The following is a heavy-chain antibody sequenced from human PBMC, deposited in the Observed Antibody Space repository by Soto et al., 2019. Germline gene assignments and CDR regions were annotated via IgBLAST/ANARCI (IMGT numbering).Heavy chain of an antibody. Sequence: SETLSLTCAVYGGSFSGYYWSWIRQPPGKGLEWIGEINHSGSTNYNPSLKSRVTISVDTSKNQFSRKLSSVTAADTAVYYCARGVRGAQYSNFDYWGQGTLVTVSS. CDR1: GGSFSGYY. D-gene: IGHD3-10*01. CDR2: INHSGST. V-gene: IGHV4-34*01. CDR3: ARGVRGAQYSNFDY. J-gene: IGHJ4*02.